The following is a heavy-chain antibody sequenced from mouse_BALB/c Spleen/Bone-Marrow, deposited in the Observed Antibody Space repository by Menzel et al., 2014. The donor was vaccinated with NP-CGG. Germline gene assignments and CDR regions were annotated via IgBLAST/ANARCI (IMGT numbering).Heavy chain of an antibody. CDR2: IWSGGST. CDR1: GFSLTSYG. CDR3: ARGYSLFFDY. Sequence: QVQLKESGPGLVQPSQSLSITCTVSGFSLTSYGVHWVRQSPGKGLEWLGVIWSGGSTDYNAAFISRLSISKDNSKSQVFFKRNSLQANDTAIYYCARGYSLFFDYWGQGTTLTVSS. D-gene: IGHD2-3*01. V-gene: IGHV2-2*02. J-gene: IGHJ2*01.